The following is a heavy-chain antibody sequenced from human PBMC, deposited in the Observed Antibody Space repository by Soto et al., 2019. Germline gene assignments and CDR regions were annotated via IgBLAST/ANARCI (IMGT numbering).Heavy chain of an antibody. CDR3: AGHSRAFYYYGMDV. CDR1: GGSISSGDYY. V-gene: IGHV4-30-4*01. Sequence: PSETLSLTCTVSGGSISSGDYYWSWIRQPPGKGLEWIGYIYYSGSTYYNPSLKSRVTISVDTSKNQFSLKLSSVTAADTAVYYCAGHSRAFYYYGMDVWGQGTTVTVSS. J-gene: IGHJ6*02. CDR2: IYYSGST.